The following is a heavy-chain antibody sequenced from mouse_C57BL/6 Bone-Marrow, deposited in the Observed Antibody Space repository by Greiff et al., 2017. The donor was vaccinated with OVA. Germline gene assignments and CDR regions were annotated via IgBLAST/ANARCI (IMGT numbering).Heavy chain of an antibody. CDR2: IYPGDGDT. V-gene: IGHV1-82*01. CDR3: ARHEDGYYASYFDS. J-gene: IGHJ2*01. Sequence: QVQLQQSGPELVKPGASVKISCKASGYAFSSSWMNWVKQRPGKGLEWIGRIYPGDGDTNYNGKFKGKATLTADKSSSTAYMQLSSLTSEDSAVYFCARHEDGYYASYFDSRGQDTTLTVSS. CDR1: GYAFSSSW. D-gene: IGHD2-3*01.